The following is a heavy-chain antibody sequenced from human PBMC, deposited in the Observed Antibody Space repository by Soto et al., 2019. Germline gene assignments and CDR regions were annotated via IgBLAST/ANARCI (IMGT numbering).Heavy chain of an antibody. V-gene: IGHV3-7*01. CDR2: IKQDGSEK. CDR3: ARGARTPYYYYMDV. CDR1: GFTFSSYW. Sequence: EVQLVESGGGLVQPGGSLRLSCAASGFTFSSYWMSWVRQAPGKGLEWVANIKQDGSEKYYVDSVKGRFTISRDNAENSLYLQVTSLRAEDTAVYYCARGARTPYYYYMDVWGKGTTVTVSS. J-gene: IGHJ6*03.